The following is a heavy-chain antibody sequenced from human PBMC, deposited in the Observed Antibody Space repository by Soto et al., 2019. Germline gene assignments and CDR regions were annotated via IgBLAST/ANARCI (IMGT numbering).Heavy chain of an antibody. Sequence: GESLKICCKGSGYSFTSHWIGWVRQMPGKVLEYMGIIWPGDSDTRYSPSFQGQVTISADKSTRTAYLQWSSLKASDTAMYYCAGPFDNSGWFEYWGQGTLDIVYS. J-gene: IGHJ5*01. CDR3: AGPFDNSGWFEY. D-gene: IGHD6-19*01. V-gene: IGHV5-51*01. CDR2: IWPGDSDT. CDR1: GYSFTSHW.